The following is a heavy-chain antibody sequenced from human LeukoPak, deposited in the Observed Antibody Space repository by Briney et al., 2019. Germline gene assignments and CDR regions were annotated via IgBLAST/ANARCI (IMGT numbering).Heavy chain of an antibody. D-gene: IGHD3-10*01. CDR3: AREKFTMVRGVITYNWFDP. Sequence: SVKVSCKASGGTFSSYAISWVRQAPGQGLGWMGGIIPIFGTANYAQKFQGRVTITADESTSTAYMELSSLRSEDTAVYYCAREKFTMVRGVITYNWFDPWGQGTLVTVSS. V-gene: IGHV1-69*13. CDR1: GGTFSSYA. J-gene: IGHJ5*02. CDR2: IIPIFGTA.